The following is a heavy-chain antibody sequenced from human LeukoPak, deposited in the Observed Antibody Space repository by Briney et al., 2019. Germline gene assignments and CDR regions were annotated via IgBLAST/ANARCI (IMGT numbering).Heavy chain of an antibody. D-gene: IGHD2-8*01. Sequence: GASVKVSCKASGGTFSSYAISWVRQAPGQGLEWMGRIIPILGIANYAQKFQGRVTITADKSTSTAYMELRSLRSDDTAVYYCARDQWGYCTNGVCYPFDYWGQGTLVTVSS. V-gene: IGHV1-69*04. CDR3: ARDQWGYCTNGVCYPFDY. CDR1: GGTFSSYA. J-gene: IGHJ4*02. CDR2: IIPILGIA.